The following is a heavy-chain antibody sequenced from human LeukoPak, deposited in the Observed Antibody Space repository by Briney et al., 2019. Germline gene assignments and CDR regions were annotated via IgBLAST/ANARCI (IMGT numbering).Heavy chain of an antibody. V-gene: IGHV1-18*01. CDR1: GYTFTSYG. J-gene: IGHJ4*02. D-gene: IGHD2-2*01. Sequence: ASVKVSRKASGYTFTSYGISWVRQAPGQGLAWMGWISAYNGNTNYAQKLQGRVTMTTDTSTSTAYMELRSLRSDDTAVYYCARDLIVVVPARLDYWGQGTLVTVSS. CDR2: ISAYNGNT. CDR3: ARDLIVVVPARLDY.